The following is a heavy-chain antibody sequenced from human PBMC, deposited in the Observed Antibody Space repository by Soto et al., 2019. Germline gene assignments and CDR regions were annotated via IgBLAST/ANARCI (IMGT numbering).Heavy chain of an antibody. D-gene: IGHD2-15*01. J-gene: IGHJ5*02. Sequence: GGSLRLSCAASGCTFSSYAMSWVRQAPGKGLEWVANIKQDGSEKYYVDSVKGRFTISRDNAKNSLYLQMNSLRAEDTAVYYCARVVQDIVVVVAAANWFDPWGQGTLVTVSS. CDR3: ARVVQDIVVVVAAANWFDP. CDR1: GCTFSSYA. V-gene: IGHV3-7*01. CDR2: IKQDGSEK.